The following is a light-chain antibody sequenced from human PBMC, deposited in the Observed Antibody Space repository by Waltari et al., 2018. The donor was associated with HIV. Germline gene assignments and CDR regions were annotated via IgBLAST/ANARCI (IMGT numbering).Light chain of an antibody. CDR2: EIN. J-gene: IGLJ2*01. V-gene: IGLV2-8*01. CDR1: SSDVGAYKF. Sequence: QSALTQPPSASGSPGQSVTISCTGTSSDVGAYKFVSWYQQHPGKAPKLMIYEINQRPSGVPIRFAGSKAGNTASLTVSGLQAEDEAEYYCSSVSGSINFVVFGGGTKLTVL. CDR3: SSVSGSINFVV.